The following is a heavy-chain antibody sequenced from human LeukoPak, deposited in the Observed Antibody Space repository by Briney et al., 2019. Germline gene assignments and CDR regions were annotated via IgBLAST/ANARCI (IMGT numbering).Heavy chain of an antibody. V-gene: IGHV3-9*01. CDR2: ISWNSGSI. Sequence: QSGGSLRLSCAASGFTFDDYAMHWVRQAPGKGLEWVSGISWNSGSIGYADSVKGRFTISRDNAKNSLYLRMNSLRAEDTALYYCAKDIRRDGYNPTFDYWGQGTLVTVSS. J-gene: IGHJ4*02. CDR3: AKDIRRDGYNPTFDY. CDR1: GFTFDDYA. D-gene: IGHD5-24*01.